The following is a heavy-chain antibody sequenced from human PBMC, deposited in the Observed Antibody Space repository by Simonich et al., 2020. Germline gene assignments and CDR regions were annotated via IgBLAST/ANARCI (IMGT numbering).Heavy chain of an antibody. CDR3: ARQRVLMVYAIDY. Sequence: QLQLQESGPGLVKPSETLSLTCTVSGGSIRSSSYYWVWIRQPPGKGLGRIGSIYYSGGTYDNPSLKGRVTISVDTSKNQFSLKLSSVTAADTAVYYCARQRVLMVYAIDYWGQGTLVTVSS. J-gene: IGHJ4*02. CDR2: IYYSGGT. CDR1: GGSIRSSSYY. D-gene: IGHD2-8*01. V-gene: IGHV4-39*01.